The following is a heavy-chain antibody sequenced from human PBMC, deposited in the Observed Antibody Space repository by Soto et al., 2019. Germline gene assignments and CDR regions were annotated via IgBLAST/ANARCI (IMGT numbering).Heavy chain of an antibody. V-gene: IGHV3-33*01. CDR1: GFTFSSYG. CDR3: ARDDVIVVVPANP. D-gene: IGHD2-2*01. Sequence: PGGSLRLSCAASGFTFSSYGMHWVRQAPGKGLEWVAVIWYDGSNKYYADSVKGRFTISRDNSKNTLYLQMNSLRAEDTAVYYCARDDVIVVVPANPWGQGTLVTVSS. J-gene: IGHJ5*02. CDR2: IWYDGSNK.